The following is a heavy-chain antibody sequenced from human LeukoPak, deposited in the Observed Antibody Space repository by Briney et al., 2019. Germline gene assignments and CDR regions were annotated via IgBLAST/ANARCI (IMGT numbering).Heavy chain of an antibody. Sequence: SETLSLTCTVSRGSITSRSNYWGWIRQPPGTGLEWIGSINYSGSTYYNPSLKSRVTISVDTSKNQFSLKLSSVTAADTAVYYCARYHYDILTGYRPYFDYWGQGTLVTVSS. CDR2: INYSGST. J-gene: IGHJ4*02. CDR1: RGSITSRSNY. V-gene: IGHV4-39*07. D-gene: IGHD3-9*01. CDR3: ARYHYDILTGYRPYFDY.